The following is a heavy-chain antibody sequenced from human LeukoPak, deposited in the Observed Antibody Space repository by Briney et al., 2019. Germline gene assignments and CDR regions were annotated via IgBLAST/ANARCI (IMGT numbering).Heavy chain of an antibody. CDR1: GGSISTSNYY. CDR2: INYSGST. Sequence: SETLSLTCTVSGGSISTSNYYWGWIRLPPGKGLEWIGNINYSGSTDYNPSLKSRVTMSVDTSKNQFSLRLTSVTAADTALYYCARVALCTYGYWGNFDCWGQGTLVTVSS. V-gene: IGHV4-39*07. CDR3: ARVALCTYGYWGNFDC. J-gene: IGHJ4*02. D-gene: IGHD5-18*01.